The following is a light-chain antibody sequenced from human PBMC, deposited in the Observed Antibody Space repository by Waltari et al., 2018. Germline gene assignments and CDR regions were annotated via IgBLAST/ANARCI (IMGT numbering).Light chain of an antibody. CDR1: QSLLYSTGYNY. J-gene: IGKJ3*01. CDR3: MQALETPLT. Sequence: DIVMTQSPLSLPVTPGEPASISCRSSQSLLYSTGYNYLDWYLQKPGQSPQLLIYLGSTRASGVPDRFSGSGSGTDFTLKITRVEADDVGVYYCMQALETPLTFGPGTRVDIK. CDR2: LGS. V-gene: IGKV2-28*01.